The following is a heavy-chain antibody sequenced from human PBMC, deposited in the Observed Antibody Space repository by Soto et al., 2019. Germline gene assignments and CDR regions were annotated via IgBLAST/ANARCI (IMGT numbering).Heavy chain of an antibody. J-gene: IGHJ4*02. CDR1: GFTFGGYG. V-gene: IGHV3-30*18. CDR2: ISYDGTNK. CDR3: AKDTYYHDSSGYYVYDY. D-gene: IGHD3-22*01. Sequence: GGSLRLSCAASGFTFGGYGMHWVRQAPGKGLEWVAVISYDGTNKNYADSVKGRFTISRDNSKNTLYLQMNSLRAEDTAVYYCAKDTYYHDSSGYYVYDYWGQGTLVTVSS.